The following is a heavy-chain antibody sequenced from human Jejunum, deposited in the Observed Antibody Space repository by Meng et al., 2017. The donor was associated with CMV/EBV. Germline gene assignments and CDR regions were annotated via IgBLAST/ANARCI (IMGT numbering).Heavy chain of an antibody. CDR1: GGSMINYC. CDR2: VFHTGIT. J-gene: IGHJ4*02. Sequence: VSGGSMINYCWSWIRQSPGKGLEWLGHVFHTGITNYNPSLESRLTLSVDTSKNQASLNLTSVTAADTAVYFCARGRYCINGVCFDHWGQGALVTVSS. D-gene: IGHD2-8*01. CDR3: ARGRYCINGVCFDH. V-gene: IGHV4-59*01.